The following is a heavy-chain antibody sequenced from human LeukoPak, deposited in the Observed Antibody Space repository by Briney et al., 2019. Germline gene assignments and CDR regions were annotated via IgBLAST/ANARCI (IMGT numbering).Heavy chain of an antibody. CDR2: INHSGST. CDR1: GGSFSGYY. V-gene: IGHV4-34*01. Sequence: SETLSLTCAVYGGSFSGYYWSWIRQPPGKGLEWIGEINHSGSTNYNPSLKSRVTISVETSKNQFSLKLSSVTAADTAVYYCVRGGRIQLWCFDYWGQGTLVTVSS. CDR3: VRGGRIQLWCFDY. D-gene: IGHD5-18*01. J-gene: IGHJ4*02.